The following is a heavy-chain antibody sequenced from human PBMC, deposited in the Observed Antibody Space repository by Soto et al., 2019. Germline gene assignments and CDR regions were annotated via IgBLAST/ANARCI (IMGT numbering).Heavy chain of an antibody. CDR1: GFTFSNYA. V-gene: IGHV3-23*01. J-gene: IGHJ4*02. CDR2: ITGSGGTT. CDR3: ANVLTATGIYY. D-gene: IGHD6-13*01. Sequence: EVQLLESGGGLVQPGGSLRLSCSASGFTFSNYAMSWVRQAPGKGLEWVSEITGSGGTTLYADSVKGRFTISRDNSKNTLYLQMNSLRAEDTSVYYCANVLTATGIYYWGQGTLVTVSS.